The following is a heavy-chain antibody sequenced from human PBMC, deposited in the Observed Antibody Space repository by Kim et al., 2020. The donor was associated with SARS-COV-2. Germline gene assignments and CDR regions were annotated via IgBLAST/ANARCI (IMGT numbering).Heavy chain of an antibody. J-gene: IGHJ4*02. Sequence: SETLSLTCAVYGGSFSGYYWSWIRQPPGKGLEWIGEINHSGSTNYNPSLKSRVTISVDTSKNQFSLKLSSVTAADTAVYYCARGPRWWFPYCGGDCYSDRRHYFDYWGQGTLVTVSS. V-gene: IGHV4-34*01. CDR1: GGSFSGYY. CDR3: ARGPRWWFPYCGGDCYSDRRHYFDY. CDR2: INHSGST. D-gene: IGHD2-21*01.